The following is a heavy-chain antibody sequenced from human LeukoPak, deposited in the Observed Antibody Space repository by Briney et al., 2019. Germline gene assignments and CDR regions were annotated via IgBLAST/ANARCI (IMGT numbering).Heavy chain of an antibody. V-gene: IGHV4-39*01. D-gene: IGHD3-22*01. Sequence: SETLSLTCTVSGGSISGSSYYWGWIRQPPGKGLEWIGSIYYSGSTYYNPSLKSRVTISVDTSKNQFSLKLSSVTAADTAVYYCARQTFITGIDYWGQGTLVTVSS. CDR2: IYYSGST. CDR1: GGSISGSSYY. J-gene: IGHJ4*02. CDR3: ARQTFITGIDY.